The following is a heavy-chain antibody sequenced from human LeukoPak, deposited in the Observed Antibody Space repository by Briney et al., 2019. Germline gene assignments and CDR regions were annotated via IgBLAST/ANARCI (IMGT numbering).Heavy chain of an antibody. J-gene: IGHJ4*02. CDR3: ARDLTTVVRDGYFDY. D-gene: IGHD4-23*01. CDR2: ISSSGNYI. V-gene: IGHV3-21*04. CDR1: GFMFSRYS. Sequence: GGSLRLSCAASGFMFSRYSLNWVRQAPGKGLEWVSSISSSGNYIYYADSVKGRFTISRDNAKNSLYLQMVSLRAEDTAVHYCARDLTTVVRDGYFDYWGQGTLVTVSS.